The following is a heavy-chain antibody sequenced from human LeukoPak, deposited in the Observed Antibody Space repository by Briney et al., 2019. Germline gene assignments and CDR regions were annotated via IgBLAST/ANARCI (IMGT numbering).Heavy chain of an antibody. CDR1: AYTFTSYG. CDR2: ISAYNGHT. Sequence: ASVTVSCMASAYTFTSYGISWVRQAPGQGLEWMGWISAYNGHTNYAQKLQGRVTMTTDTSTSTAYMELRSLRSDDTAVYYCARSVPYDYVWGSYLTDYYYMDVWGKGTTVTVSS. J-gene: IGHJ6*03. D-gene: IGHD3-16*02. V-gene: IGHV1-18*01. CDR3: ARSVPYDYVWGSYLTDYYYMDV.